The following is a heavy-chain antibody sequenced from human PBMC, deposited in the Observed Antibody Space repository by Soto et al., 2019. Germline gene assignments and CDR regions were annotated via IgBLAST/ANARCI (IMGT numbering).Heavy chain of an antibody. V-gene: IGHV1-8*01. CDR3: ARGRGWRDY. D-gene: IGHD6-19*01. Sequence: QVQLVQSGAEVKKPGASVKVSCKASGYTFTNYDINWVRQAPGQGLEWMGWMDPNSGNTDYAQKFQGRVTITRNTSISTAYLELSSLSSEDTAVYYCARGRGWRDYWGKGTLVTVS. CDR2: MDPNSGNT. CDR1: GYTFTNYD. J-gene: IGHJ4*02.